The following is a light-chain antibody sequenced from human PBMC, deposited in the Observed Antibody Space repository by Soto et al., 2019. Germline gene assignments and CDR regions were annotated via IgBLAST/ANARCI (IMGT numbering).Light chain of an antibody. J-gene: IGLJ1*01. CDR1: SSDVGGYNY. Sequence: SVLTQPGSVSGSPGQSITISCTGTSSDVGGYNYVSWYQQHPGKAPKLLIYDVSNRPSGVSNRFSGSKSGNTASLTISGLQAGDEADYYCTSYTSSSTYVFGTGTKVTVL. V-gene: IGLV2-14*01. CDR2: DVS. CDR3: TSYTSSSTYV.